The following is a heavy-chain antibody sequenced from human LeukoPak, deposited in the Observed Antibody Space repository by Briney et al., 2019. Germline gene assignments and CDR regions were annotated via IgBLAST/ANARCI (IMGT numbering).Heavy chain of an antibody. V-gene: IGHV3-73*01. Sequence: GGSLRLSCAASGFTFSGSAMHWVRQASGKGLEWVGRIRSKANSYATANAASVKGRFTISRDDSKNTAYLQMNSLKTEDTAVYYCTRRVDIAMVEGIDFDYWGQGTLVTVSS. J-gene: IGHJ4*02. CDR2: IRSKANSYAT. CDR3: TRRVDIAMVEGIDFDY. CDR1: GFTFSGSA. D-gene: IGHD5-18*01.